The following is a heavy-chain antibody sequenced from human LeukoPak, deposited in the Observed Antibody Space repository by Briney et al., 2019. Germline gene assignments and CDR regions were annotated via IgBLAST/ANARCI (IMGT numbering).Heavy chain of an antibody. D-gene: IGHD3-16*02. CDR3: ARGPYYDYVWGSYRSPDFDY. CDR1: GYSISSGYY. Sequence: SETLSHTCAVSGYSISSGYYWGWIRQPPGKGLEWIGSIYHSGSTYYNPSLKSRVTISVDTSKNQFSLKLSSVTAADTAVYYCARGPYYDYVWGSYRSPDFDYWGQGTLVTVSS. J-gene: IGHJ4*02. CDR2: IYHSGST. V-gene: IGHV4-38-2*01.